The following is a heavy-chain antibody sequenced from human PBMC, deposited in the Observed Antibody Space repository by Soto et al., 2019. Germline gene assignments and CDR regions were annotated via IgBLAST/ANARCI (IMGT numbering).Heavy chain of an antibody. CDR2: INHSGST. CDR3: ARARRYQLLLNNWFDP. J-gene: IGHJ5*02. D-gene: IGHD2-2*01. V-gene: IGHV4-34*01. CDR1: GGSFSGYY. Sequence: QVQLQQWGAGLLKPSETLSLTCAVYGGSFSGYYWSWIRQPPGKGLEWIGEINHSGSTNYNPSLKGGVTISVDTSKTQFSLKLSSVTAADTAVYYCARARRYQLLLNNWFDPWGQGTLVTVSS.